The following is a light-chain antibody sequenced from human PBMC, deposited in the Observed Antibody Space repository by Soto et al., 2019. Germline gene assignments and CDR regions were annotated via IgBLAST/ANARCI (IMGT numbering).Light chain of an antibody. CDR1: SSDVGGYNY. CDR3: QSYDSSLSDYV. J-gene: IGLJ1*01. CDR2: DVN. Sequence: QSALTQPASVSGSPGQSITISCTGTSSDVGGYNYVSWYQHHPGKAPKLIIYDVNDRPSGVSDRFSGSKSGTSASLAITGLQAEDEADYYCQSYDSSLSDYVFGTGTQLTVL. V-gene: IGLV2-14*03.